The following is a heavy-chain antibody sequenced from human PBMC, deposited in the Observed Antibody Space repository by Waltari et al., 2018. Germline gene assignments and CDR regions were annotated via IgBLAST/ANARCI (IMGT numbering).Heavy chain of an antibody. CDR2: IYPADADS. CDR3: ARRGFGYASSPWYYFDS. Sequence: EVQLVQSGAEVKKPGESLEISCKGSGYNFTSYWIGWVRQMPGKGLEWVGIIYPADADSRYSPSFQGRVTISADKSINTAYLQWSSLKASDTAMYYCARRGFGYASSPWYYFDSWGQGTLVTVSS. J-gene: IGHJ4*02. V-gene: IGHV5-51*01. D-gene: IGHD3-10*01. CDR1: GYNFTSYW.